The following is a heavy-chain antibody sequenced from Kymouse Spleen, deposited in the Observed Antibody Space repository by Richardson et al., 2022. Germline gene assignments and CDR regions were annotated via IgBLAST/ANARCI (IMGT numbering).Heavy chain of an antibody. Sequence: QLQLQESGPGLVKPSETLSLTCTVSGGSISSSSYYWGWIRQPPGKGLEWIGSIYYSGSTYYNPSLKSRVTISVDTSKNQFSLKLSSVTAADTAVYYCARRGYSYGSYFDYWGQGTLVTVSS. CDR3: ARRGYSYGSYFDY. CDR2: IYYSGST. V-gene: IGHV4-39*01. D-gene: IGHD5-18,IGHD5-18*01. CDR1: GGSISSSSYY. J-gene: IGHJ4*02.